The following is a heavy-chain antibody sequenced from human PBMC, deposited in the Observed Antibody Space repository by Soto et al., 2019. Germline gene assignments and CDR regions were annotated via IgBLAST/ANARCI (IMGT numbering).Heavy chain of an antibody. Sequence: GGSLRLSCAASGFTISSYAMSWVRQAPGKKLERVLAISGSGGSTYYAESVKGRFTISRDNSKNTLYLQMNSLRAEDTAVYYCAKDPSPNDSSGYYHTNWGQGTLVTVSS. D-gene: IGHD3-22*01. CDR3: AKDPSPNDSSGYYHTN. CDR1: GFTISSYA. J-gene: IGHJ4*02. V-gene: IGHV3-23*01. CDR2: ISGSGGST.